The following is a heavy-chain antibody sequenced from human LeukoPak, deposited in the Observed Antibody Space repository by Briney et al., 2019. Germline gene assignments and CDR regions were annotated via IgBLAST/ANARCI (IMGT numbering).Heavy chain of an antibody. V-gene: IGHV4-39*01. CDR2: IYYHENT. J-gene: IGHJ4*02. Sequence: PGGSLRLSCIVSGFTLSSYEMSWIRQAPGKGLEWIGSIYYHENTYYNSSLKSRVTISVDTSKNQFSLKLNSVTAADTAVYFCARRTYSAAYWKHFDYWGQGTLVTVSS. CDR3: ARRTYSAAYWKHFDY. CDR1: GFTLSSYE. D-gene: IGHD1-1*01.